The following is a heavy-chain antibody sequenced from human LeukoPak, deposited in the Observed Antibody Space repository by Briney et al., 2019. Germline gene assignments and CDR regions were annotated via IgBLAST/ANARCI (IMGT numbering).Heavy chain of an antibody. V-gene: IGHV1-46*01. D-gene: IGHD4-17*01. Sequence: ASAKVSCKASGYTFTSYYMHWVRQAPGQGLEWMGIINPSGGSTSYAQKFQGRVTMTRDTSTSTVYMELSSLRSEDAAVYYRARESTVTTNDYWGQGTLVTVSS. CDR3: ARESTVTTNDY. J-gene: IGHJ4*02. CDR1: GYTFTSYY. CDR2: INPSGGST.